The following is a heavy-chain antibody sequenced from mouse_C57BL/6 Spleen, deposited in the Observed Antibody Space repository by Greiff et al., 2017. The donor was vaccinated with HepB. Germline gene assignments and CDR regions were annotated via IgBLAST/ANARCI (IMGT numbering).Heavy chain of an antibody. V-gene: IGHV1-15*01. CDR3: TRSIDCDYAMDY. Sequence: VKLVESGAELVRPGASVTLSCKASGYTFTDYEMHWVKQTPVHGLEWIGAIDPETGGTAYNQKFKGKAILTADKSSSTAYMELRSLTSEDSAVYYCTRSIDCDYAMDYCGQGTSVTVSS. CDR1: GYTFTDYE. CDR2: IDPETGGT. J-gene: IGHJ4*01.